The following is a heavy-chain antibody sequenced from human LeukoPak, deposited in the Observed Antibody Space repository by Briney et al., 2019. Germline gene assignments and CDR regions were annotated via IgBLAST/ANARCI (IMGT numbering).Heavy chain of an antibody. CDR2: INDSGTT. Sequence: PSETLSLTCAVYGGSFSGYYWNWIRQPPGKGLEWIGEINDSGTTNHNPSLKNRVTMSLDTSKNQFSLKLTSVTAADTAVYYCARLSMTSQDSWGQGTLVTVSS. D-gene: IGHD2/OR15-2a*01. J-gene: IGHJ4*02. V-gene: IGHV4-34*01. CDR1: GGSFSGYY. CDR3: ARLSMTSQDS.